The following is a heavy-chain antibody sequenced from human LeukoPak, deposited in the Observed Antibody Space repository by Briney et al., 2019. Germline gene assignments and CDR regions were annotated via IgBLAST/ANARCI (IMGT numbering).Heavy chain of an antibody. CDR1: GYSISSGYY. CDR2: INHSGST. D-gene: IGHD6-13*01. Sequence: PSETLSLTCAVSGYSISSGYYWSWIRQPPGKGLEWIGEINHSGSTNYNPSLKSRVTISVDTSKNQFSLKLSSVTAADTAVYYCARVMQQQLGGPYYYYYYYMDVWGKGTTVTVSS. V-gene: IGHV4-34*01. J-gene: IGHJ6*03. CDR3: ARVMQQQLGGPYYYYYYYMDV.